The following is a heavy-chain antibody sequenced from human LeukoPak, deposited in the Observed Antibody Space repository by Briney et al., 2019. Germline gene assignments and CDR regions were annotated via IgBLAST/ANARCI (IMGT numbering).Heavy chain of an antibody. Sequence: SETLSLTCAVYGGSFSGYYWSWIRQPPGKGLEWIGEINHSGSTNYNPSLKSRVPITVDTSKNQFSLKLSSVTAADTALYYCARGVVVVTATTYNWFDPWGQGTLVTVSS. CDR1: GGSFSGYY. CDR2: INHSGST. D-gene: IGHD2-21*02. CDR3: ARGVVVVTATTYNWFDP. V-gene: IGHV4-34*01. J-gene: IGHJ5*02.